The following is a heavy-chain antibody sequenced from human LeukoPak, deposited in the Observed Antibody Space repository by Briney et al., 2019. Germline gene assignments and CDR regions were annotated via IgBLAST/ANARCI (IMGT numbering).Heavy chain of an antibody. J-gene: IGHJ4*02. V-gene: IGHV3-21*01. D-gene: IGHD4-17*01. Sequence: GGSLRLSCAASGFAFSNHWMNWVRQAPGRGLEWVSSISSSSSYIYYADSVKGRFTISRDNAKNSLYLQMNSLRAEDTAVYYCARVVSTVTMDYWGQGTLVTVSS. CDR1: GFAFSNHW. CDR2: ISSSSSYI. CDR3: ARVVSTVTMDY.